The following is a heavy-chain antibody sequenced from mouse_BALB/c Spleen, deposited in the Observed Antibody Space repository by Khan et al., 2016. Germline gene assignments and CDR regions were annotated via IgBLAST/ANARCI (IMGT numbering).Heavy chain of an antibody. CDR2: INPDSYTI. D-gene: IGHD1-1*01. V-gene: IGHV4-1*02. CDR3: ARAGYYGYLAY. J-gene: IGHJ3*01. Sequence: EVKLLESGGGLVHPGGSLKLSCAASGFDFSRYWMSWVRQAPGKGLEWIGEINPDSYTINYTPSLKDKFIISRDNAKNTLYLQMSKVRSEDTALYYWARAGYYGYLAYWGQGTLVTVSA. CDR1: GFDFSRYW.